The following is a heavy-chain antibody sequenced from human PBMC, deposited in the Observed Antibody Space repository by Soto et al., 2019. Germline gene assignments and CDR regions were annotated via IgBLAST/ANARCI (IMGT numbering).Heavy chain of an antibody. CDR3: ARRSTRGRGPIKYYYYAIDV. Sequence: SETLSLTCTVPGGSISSSSYYWGWIRQAPGKGMEWIGSIYYSGSTYYNPALKSRVTISVDTSKNQFSLKLSSVTAADTAVYYCARRSTRGRGPIKYYYYAIDVWGKGT. CDR1: GGSISSSSYY. V-gene: IGHV4-39*01. D-gene: IGHD3-10*01. J-gene: IGHJ6*04. CDR2: IYYSGST.